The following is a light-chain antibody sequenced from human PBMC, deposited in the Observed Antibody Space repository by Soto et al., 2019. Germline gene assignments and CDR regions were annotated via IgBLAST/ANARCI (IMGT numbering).Light chain of an antibody. CDR2: DVS. Sequence: QSVLTQPASVSGSPGQSIAISCTGTSSDVGGYNYVSWYQQHPGKAPKLLINDVSNRPSGVSSRFSGSKSGNTASLTISGRQAEDEAAYYCSSYTISSTYVFGTGTKVTVL. J-gene: IGLJ1*01. V-gene: IGLV2-14*01. CDR1: SSDVGGYNY. CDR3: SSYTISSTYV.